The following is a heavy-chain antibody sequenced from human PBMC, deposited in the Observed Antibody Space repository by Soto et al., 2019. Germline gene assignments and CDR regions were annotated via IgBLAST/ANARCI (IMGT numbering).Heavy chain of an antibody. J-gene: IGHJ6*03. CDR3: ARANSIRPYFYNMDV. CDR2: INPNSGGT. Sequence: QVQLVQSGAEVEKPGASVKVSCKAAGYSFTAFYIHWVRQARGQGFEWLGWINPNSGGTYYSQKFRARVTLTRDTSISTAYMELTGLSSDDTAVYYCARANSIRPYFYNMDVWARGPPSPSP. CDR1: GYSFTAFY. D-gene: IGHD2-21*01. V-gene: IGHV1-2*02.